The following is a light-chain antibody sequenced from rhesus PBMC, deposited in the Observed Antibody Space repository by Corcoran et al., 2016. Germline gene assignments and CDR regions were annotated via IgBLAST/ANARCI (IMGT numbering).Light chain of an antibody. V-gene: IGKV1S21*01. CDR2: DVS. CDR1: QDISNF. CDR3: LQYNSAPYS. J-gene: IGKJ2*01. Sequence: DIQMTQSPSSLSASVGDRVTITCRASQDISNFLSWYQQKPGKAPKLLIYDVSTLQSGVPSRFSGSGSGTEFTPTITSLQPEDFATYYCLQYNSAPYSFGQGSKVDIK.